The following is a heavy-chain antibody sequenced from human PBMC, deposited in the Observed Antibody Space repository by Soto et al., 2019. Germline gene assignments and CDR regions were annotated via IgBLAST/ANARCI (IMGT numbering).Heavy chain of an antibody. CDR1: GFTFSSYA. D-gene: IGHD1-7*01. V-gene: IGHV3-23*01. Sequence: EVQLLESGGGLVQPGGSLRLSCAASGFTFSSYAMSWVRQAPGKGLEWVSAISGSGGSTYYADSVKGRFTISRDNSKNTLYLQMNSLRAEDTAVYYCARGDNWNYARNWFDPWGQGTLVTVSS. CDR2: ISGSGGST. CDR3: ARGDNWNYARNWFDP. J-gene: IGHJ5*02.